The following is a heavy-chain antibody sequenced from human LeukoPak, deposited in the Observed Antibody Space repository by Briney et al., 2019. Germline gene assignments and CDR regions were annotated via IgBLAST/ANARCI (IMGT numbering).Heavy chain of an antibody. Sequence: VASVKVSCMASGYTFTSYGISWVRQAPGQGLEWMGWISAYNGNTNYAQKLQGRVTMTTDTSTSTAYMELRSLRSDDTAVYYCERDQGGGQNYNWFDPWGQGTLVTVSS. D-gene: IGHD1-26*01. J-gene: IGHJ5*02. CDR2: ISAYNGNT. CDR3: ERDQGGGQNYNWFDP. CDR1: GYTFTSYG. V-gene: IGHV1-18*01.